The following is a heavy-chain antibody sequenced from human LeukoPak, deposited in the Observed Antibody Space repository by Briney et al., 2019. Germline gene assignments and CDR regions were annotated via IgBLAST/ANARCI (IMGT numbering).Heavy chain of an antibody. V-gene: IGHV4-30-2*01. D-gene: IGHD6-13*01. CDR3: ARDQIVVAGNWFDP. J-gene: IGHJ5*02. Sequence: SETLSLTCAVSGGSISSGGYSWSWIRQPPGKGLEWIGYIYHSGSTYYNPSLKSRVTISVDRSKNQFSLKLSSVTAADTAVYYCARDQIVVAGNWFDPWGQGTLVTVSS. CDR1: GGSISSGGYS. CDR2: IYHSGST.